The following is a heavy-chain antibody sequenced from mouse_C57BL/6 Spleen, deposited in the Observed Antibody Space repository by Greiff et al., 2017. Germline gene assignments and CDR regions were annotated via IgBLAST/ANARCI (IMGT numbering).Heavy chain of an antibody. CDR1: GYTFTSYW. CDR2: IDPSDSYT. J-gene: IGHJ4*01. Sequence: QVQLQQPGAELVMPGASVKLSCKASGYTFTSYWMHWVKQRPGQGLEWIGEIDPSDSYTNYNQKFKGKSTLTVDISSSTAYMQLSSLTSEDSAVYYCAVSSMDYWGQGTSVTVSS. CDR3: AVSSMDY. V-gene: IGHV1-69*01.